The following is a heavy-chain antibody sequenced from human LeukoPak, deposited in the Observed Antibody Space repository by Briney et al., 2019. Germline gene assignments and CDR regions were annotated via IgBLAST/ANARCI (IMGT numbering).Heavy chain of an antibody. CDR1: GYTFTGYY. Sequence: ASVKVSCKASGYTFTGYYMHWVRQAPGQGLEWMGWINPNSGGTNYAQKFQGRVTMTRDTSISTAYMELSRLRSDDTAVYYCARAPSLPSATTSFNWFDPWGQGTLVTVSS. CDR2: INPNSGGT. J-gene: IGHJ5*02. V-gene: IGHV1-2*02. CDR3: ARAPSLPSATTSFNWFDP. D-gene: IGHD5-12*01.